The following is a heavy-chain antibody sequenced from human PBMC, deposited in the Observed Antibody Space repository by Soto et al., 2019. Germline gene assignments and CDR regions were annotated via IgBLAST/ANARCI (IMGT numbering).Heavy chain of an antibody. J-gene: IGHJ5*02. CDR1: GYTLTELS. D-gene: IGHD3-3*01. Sequence: ASVKVSCKVSGYTLTELSTHWVRQAPGKGLEWMGGFDPEDGETIYAQKFQGRVTMTEDTSTDTAYMELSSLRSEDTAVYYCATSGKDTIFGVAYNWFDPWGQGTLVTVSS. V-gene: IGHV1-24*01. CDR2: FDPEDGET. CDR3: ATSGKDTIFGVAYNWFDP.